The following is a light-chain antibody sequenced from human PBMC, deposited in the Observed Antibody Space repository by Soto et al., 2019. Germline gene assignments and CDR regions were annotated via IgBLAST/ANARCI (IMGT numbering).Light chain of an antibody. Sequence: DIVMTQSPDSLAVSLGERATINCKPGQSVFYNSNNKHYLAWYQHKPGQPPRLLIYWASTRESGVPDRFSGSGSGKDFTLTISSLQPEDVALYYCQQYYSTPLTFGGGTKVEIK. CDR2: WAS. V-gene: IGKV4-1*01. CDR3: QQYYSTPLT. J-gene: IGKJ4*01. CDR1: QSVFYNSNNKHY.